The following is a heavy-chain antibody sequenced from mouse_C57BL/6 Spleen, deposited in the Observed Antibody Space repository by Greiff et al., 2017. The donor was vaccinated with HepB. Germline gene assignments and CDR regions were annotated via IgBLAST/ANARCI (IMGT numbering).Heavy chain of an antibody. Sequence: EVQLVESGGGLVKPGGSLKLSCAASGFTFSSYAMSWVRQTPEKRLEWVATISDGGSYTYYPDNVKGRFTISRDNAKNNLYLQMSHLKSEDTAMYYCARDVKKVTTGVYYFDYWGQGTTLTVSS. J-gene: IGHJ2*01. CDR3: ARDVKKVTTGVYYFDY. D-gene: IGHD2-5*01. CDR2: ISDGGSYT. V-gene: IGHV5-4*01. CDR1: GFTFSSYA.